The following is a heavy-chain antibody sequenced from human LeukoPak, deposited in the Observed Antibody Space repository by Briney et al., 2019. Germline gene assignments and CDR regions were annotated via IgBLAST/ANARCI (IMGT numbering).Heavy chain of an antibody. CDR1: GFTVSRSY. Sequence: GGSLRLSCAASGFTVSRSYMNWVRQAPGKGLEWVSVIYSDGTRYYAESVKGRFTISTDNSTNKMYFHMNSRRVEDTAVYYCARDQNASDYWGQGTLVTVSS. CDR2: IYSDGTR. J-gene: IGHJ4*02. V-gene: IGHV3-53*01. CDR3: ARDQNASDY.